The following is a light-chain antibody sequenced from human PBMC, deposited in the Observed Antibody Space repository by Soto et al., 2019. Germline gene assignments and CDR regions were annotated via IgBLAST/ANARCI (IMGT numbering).Light chain of an antibody. J-gene: IGKJ1*01. CDR1: QPVNSGY. V-gene: IGKV3-20*01. CDR3: QVYGSSPKT. Sequence: IVLTQSPGTLSLSPGEGATLSCRASQPVNSGYLAWYQQKPGQAPRLLMYGVSTRDTGIPDRFSGSVAGTDFTLTISRLEPGDFAVYYCQVYGSSPKTFGQGTKVEFK. CDR2: GVS.